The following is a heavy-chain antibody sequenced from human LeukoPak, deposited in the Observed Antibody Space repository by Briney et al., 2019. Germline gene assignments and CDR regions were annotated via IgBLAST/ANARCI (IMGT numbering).Heavy chain of an antibody. D-gene: IGHD5-24*01. Sequence: SVKVSCKASGGTFSSYAISWVRQAPGQGLEWMGGIIPIFGTASYAQKFQGRVTITADESTSTAYMELSSLRSEDTAVYYCARGVEMATTQEAEYFRHWGQGTLVTVSS. CDR1: GGTFSSYA. J-gene: IGHJ1*01. CDR3: ARGVEMATTQEAEYFRH. V-gene: IGHV1-69*13. CDR2: IIPIFGTA.